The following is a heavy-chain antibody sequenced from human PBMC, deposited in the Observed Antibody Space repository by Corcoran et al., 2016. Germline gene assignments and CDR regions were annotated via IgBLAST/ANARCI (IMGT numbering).Heavy chain of an antibody. J-gene: IGHJ4*02. CDR1: GFTFSSYS. CDR2: INSGGTVI. V-gene: IGHV3-48*04. CDR3: ARGCDTTCWMNY. Sequence: EVQLVESGGGLIQPGGSLRLSCVASGFTFSSYSMTWVRQAPGKGLEWISYINSGGTVIQYADSVKGRFTISRDNAKNSLYLEINSLRVEGTALYYCARGCDTTCWMNYWGQGTLVTVSS. D-gene: IGHD2-2*01.